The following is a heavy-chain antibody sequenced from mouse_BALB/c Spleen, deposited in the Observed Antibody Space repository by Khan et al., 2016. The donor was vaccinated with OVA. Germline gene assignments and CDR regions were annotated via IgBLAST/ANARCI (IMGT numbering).Heavy chain of an antibody. J-gene: IGHJ3*01. V-gene: IGHV1-18*01. D-gene: IGHD1-1*01. CDR3: SRGGYGGLAY. Sequence: EVQLQQSGPELVKPGASVKISCKASGYSFTDYTMNWVKQSHGKNLEWIGLINPYNVGTNYNQKFKGKATLTVDKSSSTAHLELLSRTSEDSAVYYCSRGGYGGLAYWGQGTLVTVSA. CDR2: INPYNVGT. CDR1: GYSFTDYT.